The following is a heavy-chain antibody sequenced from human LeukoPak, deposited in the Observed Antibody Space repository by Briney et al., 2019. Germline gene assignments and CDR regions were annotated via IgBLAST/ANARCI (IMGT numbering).Heavy chain of an antibody. Sequence: SETLSLTCTVSGGSVSSGSYCWSWIRQPPGKGLEWIGYIYYSGSTNYNPSLKSRVTISVDTSKNQFSLKLSSVTAADTAVYYCARGEGNYDSSGYYLFWFDPWGQGTLVTVSS. CDR1: GGSVSSGSYC. V-gene: IGHV4-61*01. CDR2: IYYSGST. D-gene: IGHD3-22*01. J-gene: IGHJ5*02. CDR3: ARGEGNYDSSGYYLFWFDP.